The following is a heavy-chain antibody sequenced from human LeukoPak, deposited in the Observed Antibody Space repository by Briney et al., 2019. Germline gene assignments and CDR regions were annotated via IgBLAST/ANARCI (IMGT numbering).Heavy chain of an antibody. Sequence: PSETLSLTCTVTGGSISSGGYYWSWIRQHPGKGLEWIGYIYYSGSTYYNPSLKSRVTISVDTSKNQFSLKLSSVTAADTAVYYCVRRRYNYGFDSWGQGSLVTVSS. J-gene: IGHJ4*02. CDR1: GGSISSGGYY. V-gene: IGHV4-31*03. CDR2: IYYSGST. D-gene: IGHD5-18*01. CDR3: VRRRYNYGFDS.